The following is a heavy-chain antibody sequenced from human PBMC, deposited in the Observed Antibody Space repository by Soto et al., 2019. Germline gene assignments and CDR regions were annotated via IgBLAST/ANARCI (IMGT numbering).Heavy chain of an antibody. Sequence: EVQLVESGGGLVQPGGSLRLSCAASGFTFSSYSMNWVRQAPGKGLEWVSYISSSSSTIYYADSVKGRFTISRENAKNSLYLQMNSLRDEDTAVYYCSTYYYDSSGDHHDYWGQGTLVTVSS. J-gene: IGHJ4*02. CDR2: ISSSSSTI. D-gene: IGHD3-22*01. CDR3: STYYYDSSGDHHDY. V-gene: IGHV3-48*02. CDR1: GFTFSSYS.